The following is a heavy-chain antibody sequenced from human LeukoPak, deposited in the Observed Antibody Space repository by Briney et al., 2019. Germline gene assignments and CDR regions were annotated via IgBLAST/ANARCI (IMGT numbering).Heavy chain of an antibody. V-gene: IGHV3-30*18. CDR2: ISYDGSNK. Sequence: GGSLRLSCAASGFTFSSYGMHWVRQAPGKGLEWVAVISYDGSNKYYADSVKGRFTISRDNSKNTLYLQMNSLRAEDTAVYYCAKDLDGWFGELFGIDYWGQGTLVTVSS. D-gene: IGHD3-10*01. J-gene: IGHJ4*02. CDR3: AKDLDGWFGELFGIDY. CDR1: GFTFSSYG.